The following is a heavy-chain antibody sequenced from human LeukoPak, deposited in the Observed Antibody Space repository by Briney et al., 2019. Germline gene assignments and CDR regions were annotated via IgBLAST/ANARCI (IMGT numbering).Heavy chain of an antibody. CDR1: GGSITSYY. Sequence: SETLSLTCTVSGGSITSYYWSWIRQPPGKELEWIGYIHYSGSTKYNPSLKSRVTISVDTSKNQFSLKLTSVTAADTAVYYCAREPSGYSTSSGYYYHMDVWGKGTTVTVSS. CDR2: IHYSGST. CDR3: AREPSGYSTSSGYYYHMDV. D-gene: IGHD6-6*01. J-gene: IGHJ6*03. V-gene: IGHV4-59*01.